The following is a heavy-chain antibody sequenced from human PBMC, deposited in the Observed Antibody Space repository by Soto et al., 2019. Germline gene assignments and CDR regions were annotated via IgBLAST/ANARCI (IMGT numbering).Heavy chain of an antibody. CDR2: IIPIFGTA. Sequence: QVQLVQSGAEVKKPVSSVKVSCKASGGTFSSYSINWVRQAPGQGLEWMGEIIPIFGTASYAQKFQGRVTITADESTSTAYTELSSLRSEDTAVYYCARDGGMHSGGIDYWGQGTRVTVSS. CDR3: ARDGGMHSGGIDY. J-gene: IGHJ4*02. V-gene: IGHV1-69*01. D-gene: IGHD1-26*01. CDR1: GGTFSSYS.